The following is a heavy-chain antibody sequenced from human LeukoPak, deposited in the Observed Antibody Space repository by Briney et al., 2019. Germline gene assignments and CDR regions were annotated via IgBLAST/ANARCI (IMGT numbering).Heavy chain of an antibody. D-gene: IGHD2-2*01. V-gene: IGHV3-74*01. CDR2: INSDGSST. Sequence: GGSLRLSCAASGFTFSSYWMHWVRQAPGKGLVWVSRINSDGSSTSYADSVKGRFTISRDNAKNTLYLQMHSLRAEDTAIYYCARAAAVCSSTSCYGHYWGQGTLVTVSS. CDR1: GFTFSSYW. J-gene: IGHJ4*02. CDR3: ARAAAVCSSTSCYGHY.